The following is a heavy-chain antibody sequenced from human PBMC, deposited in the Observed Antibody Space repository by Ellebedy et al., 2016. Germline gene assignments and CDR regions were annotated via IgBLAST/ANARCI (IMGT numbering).Heavy chain of an antibody. CDR1: GFTFSSYW. V-gene: IGHV3-7*03. CDR2: IKQDGSEK. D-gene: IGHD5-12*01. Sequence: GESLKISXAASGFTFSSYWMSWVRQAPGKGLEWVANIKQDGSEKYYVDSVKGRFTISRDNAKNSLYLQMNSLRAEDTAVYYCARVRRYSGYVSGENYFDYWGQGTLVTVAS. CDR3: ARVRRYSGYVSGENYFDY. J-gene: IGHJ4*02.